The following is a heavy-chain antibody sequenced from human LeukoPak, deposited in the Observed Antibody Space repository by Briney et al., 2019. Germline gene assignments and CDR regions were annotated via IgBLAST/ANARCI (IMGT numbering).Heavy chain of an antibody. CDR2: IYYTGSA. Sequence: SETLSVTCAVSGGSVSGGKDFWGRIRQPPGKGLEWIGNIYYTGSAYYNPSLKSRATISADTSKNEFSLNLRSVTAADTAVYYCARRGITYSTSFFEYWGQGKLFTVSS. D-gene: IGHD2-2*01. CDR1: GGSVSGGKDF. J-gene: IGHJ4*02. V-gene: IGHV4-39*01. CDR3: ARRGITYSTSFFEY.